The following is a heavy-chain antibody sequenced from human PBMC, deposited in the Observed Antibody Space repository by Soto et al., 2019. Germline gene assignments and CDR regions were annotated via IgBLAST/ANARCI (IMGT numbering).Heavy chain of an antibody. J-gene: IGHJ3*02. CDR3: ARLTPVWYSSSWPDAFDI. V-gene: IGHV4-59*08. CDR1: GGSISSYY. Sequence: PSETLSLTCTVSGGSISSYYWSWIRQPPGKGLEWIGYIYYSGSTNYNPSLKSRVTISVDTSKNQFSLKLSSVTAADTAVYYCARLTPVWYSSSWPDAFDIWGQGTMVTVSS. D-gene: IGHD6-13*01. CDR2: IYYSGST.